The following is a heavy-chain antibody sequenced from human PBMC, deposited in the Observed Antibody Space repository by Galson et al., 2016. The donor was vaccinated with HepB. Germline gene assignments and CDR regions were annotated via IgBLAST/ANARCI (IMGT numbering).Heavy chain of an antibody. J-gene: IGHJ3*01. V-gene: IGHV3-74*01. CDR2: IKNNGGDA. CDR3: ARDGGDGELGAFDV. D-gene: IGHD3-16*01. Sequence: SLRLSCAASGFTFRSYWMHWVRQAPGKGPVWVSRIKNNGGDASYADSVKGRFTSSRADAKSTLYLQMNSLSAEDTAVYYCARDGGDGELGAFDVWGRGTTVTVSS. CDR1: GFTFRSYW.